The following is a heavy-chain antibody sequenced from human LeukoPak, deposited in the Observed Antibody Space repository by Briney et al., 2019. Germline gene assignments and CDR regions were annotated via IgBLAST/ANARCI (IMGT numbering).Heavy chain of an antibody. D-gene: IGHD2-15*01. CDR2: INPSGGST. CDR3: ARAVVVAAGFDY. J-gene: IGHJ4*02. V-gene: IGHV1-46*01. Sequence: ASVKVSCKASGYTFTNYYMHWVRQAPGQGLEWMGIINPSGGSTSYAQKFQGRVTMTRDTSTSTVYMELSSLRSEDTAVYYCARAVVVAAGFDYWGQGTLVTVSS. CDR1: GYTFTNYY.